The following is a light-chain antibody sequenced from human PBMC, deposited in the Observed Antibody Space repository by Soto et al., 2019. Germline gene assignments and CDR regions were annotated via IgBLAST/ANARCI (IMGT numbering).Light chain of an antibody. CDR2: AAS. Sequence: EIVLTQSPGTLSLSPGDRATLSCRASQTVSSSFLAWYPQTPGQAPRLLIYAASSRATGIPDRFSGSGSGTDFTLTISRLEPEDFAVYYCQQYGNSPQTFGQGTKVDIK. CDR3: QQYGNSPQT. CDR1: QTVSSSF. V-gene: IGKV3-20*01. J-gene: IGKJ1*01.